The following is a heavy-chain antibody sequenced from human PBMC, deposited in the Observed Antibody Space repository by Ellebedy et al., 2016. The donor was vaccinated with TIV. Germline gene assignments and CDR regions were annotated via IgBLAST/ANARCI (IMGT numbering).Heavy chain of an antibody. Sequence: GESLKISCAASGFTFSSYWMHWVRQAPGKGLVWVSRINSNGSSTSYADSVKGRFTISRDNAKNTLYLQMNSLRAEDTAVYYGARDHPLGIENFDYWGQGTLVTVSS. CDR3: ARDHPLGIENFDY. D-gene: IGHD7-27*01. CDR2: INSNGSST. CDR1: GFTFSSYW. V-gene: IGHV3-74*01. J-gene: IGHJ4*02.